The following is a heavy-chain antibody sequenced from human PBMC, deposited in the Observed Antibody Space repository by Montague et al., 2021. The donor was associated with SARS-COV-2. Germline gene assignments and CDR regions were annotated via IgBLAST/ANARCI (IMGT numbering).Heavy chain of an antibody. CDR2: IYRDDDK. V-gene: IGHV2-5*02. CDR1: GFSLSTSGVG. D-gene: IGHD1-26*01. Sequence: PALVKPTQTLTLTCTFSGFSLSTSGVGVGWIRQPPGKALEWLALIYRDDDKRYSPSLKSRLTITKDTSKNQVVLTMTNMDPVDTAAYYCAHRRGLLLSDAFDNGGQGTMVTGSS. CDR3: AHRRGLLLSDAFDN. J-gene: IGHJ3*02.